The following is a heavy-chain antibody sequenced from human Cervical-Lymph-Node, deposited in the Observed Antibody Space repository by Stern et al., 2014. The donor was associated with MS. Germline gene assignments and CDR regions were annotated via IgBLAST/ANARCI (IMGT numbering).Heavy chain of an antibody. J-gene: IGHJ5*02. CDR3: ARDLGYYDSSGYVNWFDP. CDR2: FHTSGST. CDR1: GGSVSSGNYY. Sequence: QVQLQESGPGLVKPSQTLSLTCTVSGGSVSSGNYYWTWIRQPAGKGLEWIGRFHTSGSTNYNPSLLSRVTISVDMSKNQSSMKLSSGTAADTAVYYCARDLGYYDSSGYVNWFDPWGQGTLVTVSS. V-gene: IGHV4-61*02. D-gene: IGHD3-22*01.